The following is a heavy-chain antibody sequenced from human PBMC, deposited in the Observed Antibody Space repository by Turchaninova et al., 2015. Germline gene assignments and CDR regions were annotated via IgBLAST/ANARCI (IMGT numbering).Heavy chain of an antibody. V-gene: IGHV3-21*01. D-gene: IGHD6-19*01. J-gene: IGHJ4*02. Sequence: EVHLVESGGGLVKPGGSLRLSCATSGFDFTPYGMTWVRQAPGTGLEYVSAISTRSTSIYYANSVKGRFTISRDDARSSVYLQMNSLRVEDTAVYYCARDFSGWSRDFWGQGTLVTVSS. CDR2: ISTRSTSI. CDR3: ARDFSGWSRDF. CDR1: GFDFTPYG.